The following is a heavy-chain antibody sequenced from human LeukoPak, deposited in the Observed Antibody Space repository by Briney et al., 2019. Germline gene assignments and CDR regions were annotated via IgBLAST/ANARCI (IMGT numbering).Heavy chain of an antibody. Sequence: GGSLRLSCAASGFTFSDYYVSWIRQAPGKGLEWVSYISSSDSTIYYADSVKGRFTISRDNAKNSLYLQMNSLKTEDTAVYYCTTDFLYYDILTGYYGGYAMDAWGQGTTVTVSS. CDR1: GFTFSDYY. CDR3: TTDFLYYDILTGYYGGYAMDA. D-gene: IGHD3-9*01. CDR2: ISSSDSTI. V-gene: IGHV3-11*01. J-gene: IGHJ6*02.